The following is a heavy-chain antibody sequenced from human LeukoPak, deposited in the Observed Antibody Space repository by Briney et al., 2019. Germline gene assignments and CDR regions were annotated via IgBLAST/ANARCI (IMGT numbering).Heavy chain of an antibody. CDR2: IYSGGST. D-gene: IGHD3-3*01. V-gene: IGHV3-66*01. Sequence: PGGSLRLSCAASGFTVSSNYMSWVRQAPGKGLEWVSVIYSGGSTYYADSVKGRFTISRDNSKNTLYPQMNSLRAEDTAVYYCAREGGDDFWSGYYTAGGLFDYWGQGALVTVSS. CDR3: AREGGDDFWSGYYTAGGLFDY. CDR1: GFTVSSNY. J-gene: IGHJ4*02.